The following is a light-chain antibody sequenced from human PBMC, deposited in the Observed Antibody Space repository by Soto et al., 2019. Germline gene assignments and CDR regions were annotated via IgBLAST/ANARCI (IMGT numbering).Light chain of an antibody. V-gene: IGKV3-15*01. CDR3: HQYNNWPSWT. CDR1: QSVGPN. Sequence: EIVVTQSPTTLSVSPGSSPTLPCRASQSVGPNLVWYQQRFGQSPRLLXYRVSTRATGVPARFSGSGSETEFTLTISSLQPEDFAIYYCHQYNNWPSWTFGQGTKVDIK. CDR2: RVS. J-gene: IGKJ1*01.